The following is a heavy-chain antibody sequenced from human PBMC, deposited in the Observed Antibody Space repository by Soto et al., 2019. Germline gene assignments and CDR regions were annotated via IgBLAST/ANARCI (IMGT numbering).Heavy chain of an antibody. J-gene: IGHJ4*02. D-gene: IGHD4-17*01. V-gene: IGHV4-31*03. CDR3: ARVDDCGGNFYFDY. Sequence: SETLSLTCTVSGGSISSGGYYWSWIRQHPGKGLEWIGYIYYSGSTYYNPSLRGRVSISLDTSKNQFSLRLSSVTAADTAVYYCARVDDCGGNFYFDYWGQGTLVTVSS. CDR2: IYYSGST. CDR1: GGSISSGGYY.